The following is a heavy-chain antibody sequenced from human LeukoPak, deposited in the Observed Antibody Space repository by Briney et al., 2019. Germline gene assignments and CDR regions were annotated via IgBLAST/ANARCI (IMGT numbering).Heavy chain of an antibody. J-gene: IGHJ3*02. D-gene: IGHD6-13*01. CDR3: ARLLYAAALDAFDI. CDR2: IYYTGST. V-gene: IGHV4-59*11. Sequence: SETLSLTCTVSGDSISSHYWSWIRQPPGKGLEWIGCIYYTGSTTYNPSLESRVTMSVDTSKNQFSLRLSSVTAADTAVYYCARLLYAAALDAFDIWGQGTMVTVSS. CDR1: GDSISSHY.